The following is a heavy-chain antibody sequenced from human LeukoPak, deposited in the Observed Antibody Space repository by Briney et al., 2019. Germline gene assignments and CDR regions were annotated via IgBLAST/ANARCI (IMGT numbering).Heavy chain of an antibody. J-gene: IGHJ4*02. D-gene: IGHD6-13*01. CDR1: GFTFSTDW. CDR3: ARNRAAVFDC. V-gene: IGHV3-7*02. CDR2: IKEDGSEK. Sequence: GGSLRLSCAASGFTFSTDWMAWVRQAPGKGLEWVANIKEDGSEKNYVDAVKGRFTISRDNANNSLSLQMNSLRAEDTAVYYCARNRAAVFDCWARGTLVTVSS.